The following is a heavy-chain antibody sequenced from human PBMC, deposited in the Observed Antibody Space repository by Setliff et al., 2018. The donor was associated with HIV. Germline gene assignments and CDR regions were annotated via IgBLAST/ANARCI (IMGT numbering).Heavy chain of an antibody. CDR2: ISYSGST. CDR3: AREQTTETTMGFAFDI. CDR1: GVSTSSSSYY. V-gene: IGHV4-39*02. D-gene: IGHD4-17*01. J-gene: IGHJ3*02. Sequence: ASETLSLTCIVSGVSTSSSSYYWGWIRQPPGKGLEWIGYISYSGSTYYNPSLKSRITISADTSKNHFSLRLNSVTAADTAVYYCAREQTTETTMGFAFDIWGQGTVVTVSS.